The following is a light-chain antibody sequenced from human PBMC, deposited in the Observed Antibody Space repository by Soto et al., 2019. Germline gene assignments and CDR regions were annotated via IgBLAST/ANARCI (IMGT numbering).Light chain of an antibody. V-gene: IGKV3-15*01. CDR2: DAS. Sequence: EIVMTQSPATLSVSLGERATISCRASQSISSNLAWYQQKPGQAPRLLIYDASTRASGIPARFSGSKSGTEFTLTISSLQSEDFAVYYCQQYNNWPTYRFGQGTKVDIX. J-gene: IGKJ2*03. CDR1: QSISSN. CDR3: QQYNNWPTYR.